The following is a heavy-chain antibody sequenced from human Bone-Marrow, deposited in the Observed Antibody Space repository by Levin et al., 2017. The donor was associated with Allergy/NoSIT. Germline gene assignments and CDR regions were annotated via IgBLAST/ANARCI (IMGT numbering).Heavy chain of an antibody. V-gene: IGHV5-51*01. D-gene: IGHD4-23*01. CDR1: GYSFTTYW. CDR3: ARFTTVVKPSDY. J-gene: IGHJ4*02. Sequence: GESLKISCKGSGYSFTTYWIGWVRQMPGKGLEWMGIIHPGDSDTRYSPSFQGQVTISADKSINSAYLQWSSLKASDTAMYYCARFTTVVKPSDYWGQGTLVTVSS. CDR2: IHPGDSDT.